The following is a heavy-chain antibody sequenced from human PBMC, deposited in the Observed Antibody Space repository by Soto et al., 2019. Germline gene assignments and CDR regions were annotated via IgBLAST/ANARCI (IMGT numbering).Heavy chain of an antibody. Sequence: GGSLRLSCAASGFTFSSYGMHWVRQAPGKGLEWVAVIWYDGSNKYYADSVKGRFTISRDNSKNTLYLQMNSLRAEDTAVYYYAREYGSGSYYKYYFDYWGQGTLVTVSS. CDR2: IWYDGSNK. CDR3: AREYGSGSYYKYYFDY. CDR1: GFTFSSYG. V-gene: IGHV3-33*01. D-gene: IGHD3-10*01. J-gene: IGHJ4*02.